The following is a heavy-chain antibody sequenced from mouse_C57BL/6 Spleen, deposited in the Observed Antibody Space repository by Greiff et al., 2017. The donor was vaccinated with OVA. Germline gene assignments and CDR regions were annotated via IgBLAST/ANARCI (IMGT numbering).Heavy chain of an antibody. Sequence: EVQLVESEGGLVQPGSSMKLSCTASGFTFSDYYMAWVRQVPEKGLEWVANINYDGSSTYYLDSLKSRFIISRDNAKNILYLQMSSLKSEDTATYYCASYDYDALSFAYWGQGTLVTVSA. V-gene: IGHV5-16*01. J-gene: IGHJ3*01. D-gene: IGHD2-4*01. CDR3: ASYDYDALSFAY. CDR1: GFTFSDYY. CDR2: INYDGSST.